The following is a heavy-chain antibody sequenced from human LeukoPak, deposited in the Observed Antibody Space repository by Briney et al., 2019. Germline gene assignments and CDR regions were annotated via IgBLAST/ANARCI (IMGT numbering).Heavy chain of an antibody. J-gene: IGHJ6*02. CDR2: IHYSGNT. D-gene: IGHD3-22*01. CDR3: ARETDYYDSSGSYYYYGMDV. Sequence: SETLSLTCTVSGASISSYYWSWIRQPPGKGLEWIGYIHYSGNTNYNPSLKSRVTISVDTSKNQFSLKLSSVTAADTAVYYCARETDYYDSSGSYYYYGMDVWGQGTTVTVSS. V-gene: IGHV4-59*12. CDR1: GASISSYY.